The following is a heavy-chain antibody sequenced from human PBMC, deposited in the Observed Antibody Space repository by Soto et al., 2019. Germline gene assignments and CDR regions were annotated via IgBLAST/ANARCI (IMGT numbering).Heavy chain of an antibody. V-gene: IGHV3-33*01. CDR1: GFSLRTYG. CDR2: IWYDGTKK. J-gene: IGHJ5*02. D-gene: IGHD6-19*01. CDR3: ARDVITAVAGSVNWFDP. Sequence: GGSLRLSCAASGFSLRTYGMHWLRRAPGKGLEWVAFIWYDGTKKFYANSVKGRSTISKDNSNNILYLQMSGLRVEDTAVYYCARDVITAVAGSVNWFDPWGQGTLVTVSS.